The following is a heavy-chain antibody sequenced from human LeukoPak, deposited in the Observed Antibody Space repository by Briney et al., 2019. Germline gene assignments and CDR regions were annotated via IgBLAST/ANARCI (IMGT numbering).Heavy chain of an antibody. CDR1: GGTFSSYA. V-gene: IGHV1-69*13. J-gene: IGHJ4*02. D-gene: IGHD5-12*01. CDR2: IIPIFGTA. Sequence: ASVKVSCKASGGTFSSYAISWVRQAPGQGLEWMGGIIPIFGTANYAQKFQGRVTITAGESTSTAYMELSSLRSEDTAVYYCVSYSGYDFIVDYWGQGTLVTVSS. CDR3: VSYSGYDFIVDY.